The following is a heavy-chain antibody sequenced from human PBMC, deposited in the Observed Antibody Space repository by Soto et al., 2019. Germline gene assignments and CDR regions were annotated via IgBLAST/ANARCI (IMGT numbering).Heavy chain of an antibody. J-gene: IGHJ6*02. Sequence: EVQLVESGGGLVQPGGSLRLSCAASGFTAGLNFMTWVRQAPGKGLEWVSVINAAGTTHYAESVKGRFSISRDDSKNSLYLQMNSLRAADTGVYDCVRENYYYGMAVWGQGTTVTVSS. CDR2: INAAGTT. CDR1: GFTAGLNF. V-gene: IGHV3-66*01. CDR3: VRENYYYGMAV.